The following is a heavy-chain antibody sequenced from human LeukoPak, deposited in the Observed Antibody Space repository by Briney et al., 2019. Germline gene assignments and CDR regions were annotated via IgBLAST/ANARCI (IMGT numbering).Heavy chain of an antibody. CDR3: ARHDPIAGGHNAFNI. Sequence: PSETLSLTCTISGDSISTYYWSWIRQPPGEGLEWIAYIYYSGSTDYNSSLKSRATISVDTSKTQFSLKLSSVTAADTAVYYCARHDPIAGGHNAFNIWGQGTMVTVSS. V-gene: IGHV4-59*08. CDR2: IYYSGST. J-gene: IGHJ3*02. D-gene: IGHD2-15*01. CDR1: GDSISTYY.